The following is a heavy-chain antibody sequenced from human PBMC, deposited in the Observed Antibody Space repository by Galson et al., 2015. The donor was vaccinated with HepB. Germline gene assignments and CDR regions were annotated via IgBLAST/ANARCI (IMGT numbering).Heavy chain of an antibody. CDR1: GGSISSYY. Sequence: ETLSLTCTVSGGSISSYYWSWIRQPAGKGLEWIGRIYTSGSTNYNPSLKSRVTMSVDTSKNQFSLKVSSVTAADTAVYYCARDQLYCSSTSCQTDLYYYYGMDVWGQGTTVTVSS. D-gene: IGHD2-2*01. CDR2: IYTSGST. J-gene: IGHJ6*02. CDR3: ARDQLYCSSTSCQTDLYYYYGMDV. V-gene: IGHV4-4*07.